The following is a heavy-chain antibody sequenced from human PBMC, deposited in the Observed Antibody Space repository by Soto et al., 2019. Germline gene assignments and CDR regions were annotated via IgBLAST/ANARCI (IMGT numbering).Heavy chain of an antibody. Sequence: SETLSLTCTVSGGSISSGGYYWSWIRQHPGKGLEWIGYIYYSGSTYYNPSLKSRVTISVDTSKNQFSLKLSSVTAADTAVYYCAREGGSVADYWGQGTLVTVSS. D-gene: IGHD2-15*01. CDR1: GGSISSGGYY. CDR3: AREGGSVADY. CDR2: IYYSGST. V-gene: IGHV4-31*03. J-gene: IGHJ4*02.